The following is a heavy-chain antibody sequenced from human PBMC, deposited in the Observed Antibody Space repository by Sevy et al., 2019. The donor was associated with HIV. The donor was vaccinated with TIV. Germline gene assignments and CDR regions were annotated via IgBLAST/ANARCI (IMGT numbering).Heavy chain of an antibody. J-gene: IGHJ4*02. CDR2: IYYSGST. Sequence: SETLSLTCTVSGGSISSSSYYWGWIRQPPGMGLESIGSIYYSGSTYYNPSLKSLVTISVDTSKNQFTLKLSSVTAADTAVYYWANLVWFGELWGFDYWGQGTLVTVSS. D-gene: IGHD3-10*01. V-gene: IGHV4-39*01. CDR3: ANLVWFGELWGFDY. CDR1: GGSISSSSYY.